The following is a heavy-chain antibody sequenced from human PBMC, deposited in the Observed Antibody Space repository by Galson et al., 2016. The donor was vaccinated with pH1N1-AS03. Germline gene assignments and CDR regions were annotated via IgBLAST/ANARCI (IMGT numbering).Heavy chain of an antibody. V-gene: IGHV3-48*03. Sequence: SLRLSCAASGFTFSSYEMNWVRQAPGKGLEWVSCISSSGSTIYYADCVKGRFTISRDNAKNSLYLQMNSLRAEDTAVYYCARDDSGYDLFYYYGMDVWGQGTTVTVSS. CDR2: ISSSGSTI. CDR1: GFTFSSYE. J-gene: IGHJ6*02. D-gene: IGHD5-12*01. CDR3: ARDDSGYDLFYYYGMDV.